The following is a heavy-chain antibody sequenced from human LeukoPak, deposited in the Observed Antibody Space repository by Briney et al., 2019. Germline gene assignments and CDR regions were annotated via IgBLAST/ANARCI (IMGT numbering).Heavy chain of an antibody. J-gene: IGHJ2*01. Sequence: PSETLSLTCTVSGGSISSGGYYWSWIRQPPGKGLEWIGYIYHSGSTYYNPSLKSRVTISVDRSKNQFSLKLSSVTAADTAVYYCARSNWRYFDLWGRGTLVTVSS. CDR3: ARSNWRYFDL. D-gene: IGHD7-27*01. CDR1: GGSISSGGYY. CDR2: IYHSGST. V-gene: IGHV4-30-2*01.